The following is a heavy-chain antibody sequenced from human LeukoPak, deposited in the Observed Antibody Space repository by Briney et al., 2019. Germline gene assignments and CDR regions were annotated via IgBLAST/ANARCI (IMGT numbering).Heavy chain of an antibody. Sequence: AGGSLRLSCAASGFTFTTYSMNWVRQAPGKGLEWVSSITSPVGRIYYADSLKGRITISRDNARNSLYLQMNSLTAEDTAVYYCATDGRSSGWYGFDYWGLGTLVTVSS. CDR3: ATDGRSSGWYGFDY. J-gene: IGHJ4*02. CDR2: ITSPVGRI. D-gene: IGHD6-19*01. V-gene: IGHV3-21*01. CDR1: GFTFTTYS.